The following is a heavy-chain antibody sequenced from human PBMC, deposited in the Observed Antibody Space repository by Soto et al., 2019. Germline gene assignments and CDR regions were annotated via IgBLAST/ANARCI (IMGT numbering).Heavy chain of an antibody. D-gene: IGHD1-26*01. V-gene: IGHV1-58*01. CDR3: ATHREGATYYFDY. CDR1: TFTFTSSA. J-gene: IGHJ4*02. Sequence: QMQLGQSGPEVKKPGTSGKVSCKASTFTFTSSAVQWVRQSRGRRLEWIGWIVVGSGNTKYAQNFQERVTITRDMSSGTAYLELSSLRSEDTAVYYCATHREGATYYFDYWGQGTLLTVSS. CDR2: IVVGSGNT.